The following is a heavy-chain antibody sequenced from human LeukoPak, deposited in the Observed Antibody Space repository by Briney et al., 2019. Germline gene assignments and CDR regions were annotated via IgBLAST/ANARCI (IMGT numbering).Heavy chain of an antibody. J-gene: IGHJ3*02. CDR2: MNPNSGNT. D-gene: IGHD6-25*01. CDR3: ARDHPRLLDAFDI. V-gene: IGHV1-8*01. Sequence: GASVKVSCKASGYTFTTYDINWVRQATGQGLERMGWMNPNSGNTGYAQKLQGRVTMTTDTSTSTAYMELRSLRSDDTAVYYCARDHPRLLDAFDIWGQGTMVTVSS. CDR1: GYTFTTYD.